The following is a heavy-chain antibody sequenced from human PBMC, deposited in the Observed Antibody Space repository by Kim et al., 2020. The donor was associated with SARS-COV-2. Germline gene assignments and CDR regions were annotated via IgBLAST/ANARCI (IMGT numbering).Heavy chain of an antibody. V-gene: IGHV2-26*01. J-gene: IGHJ4*02. Sequence: SGPTLVNPTETLTLTCTVSGFSLSNARMGVSWIRQPPGKALEWLAHIFSNDEKSYSTSLKSRLTISKDTSKSQVVLTMTNMDPVDTATYYCARIPPYYYDSSGYYIYYFDYWGQGTLVTVSS. D-gene: IGHD3-22*01. CDR3: ARIPPYYYDSSGYYIYYFDY. CDR1: GFSLSNARMG. CDR2: IFSNDEK.